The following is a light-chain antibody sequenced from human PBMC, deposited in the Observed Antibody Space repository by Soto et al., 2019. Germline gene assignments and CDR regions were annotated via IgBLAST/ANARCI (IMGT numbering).Light chain of an antibody. V-gene: IGLV2-8*01. CDR3: SSYAGSNNVL. Sequence: QSALTQPPSASGSPGQSVTISCTGTSSDIGGYNYVSWYQQHPGKAPKIMIYEVTKRPSGVPDRFSGSKSANTASLTVSGLQAEDEADYYCSSYAGSNNVLFGGGTKLT. CDR1: SSDIGGYNY. CDR2: EVT. J-gene: IGLJ2*01.